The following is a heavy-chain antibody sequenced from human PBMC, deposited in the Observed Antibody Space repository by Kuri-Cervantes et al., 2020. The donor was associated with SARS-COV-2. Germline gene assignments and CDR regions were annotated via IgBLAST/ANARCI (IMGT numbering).Heavy chain of an antibody. CDR2: IYTSGST. Sequence: SETLSLTCTVSGGSISSGSYYWSWIRQPAGKGLEWIGRIYTSGSTNYNPSLKSRVTISVDTSKNQFSLKLSSVTAADTAVYYCASSGHKVAFDIWGQGTIVTVSS. D-gene: IGHD2-15*01. CDR1: GGSISSGSYY. CDR3: ASSGHKVAFDI. J-gene: IGHJ3*02. V-gene: IGHV4-61*02.